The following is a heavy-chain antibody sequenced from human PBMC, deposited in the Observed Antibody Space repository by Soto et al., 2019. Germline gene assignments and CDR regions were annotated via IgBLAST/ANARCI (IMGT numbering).Heavy chain of an antibody. CDR3: ARGSGGTSYYFDY. D-gene: IGHD2-15*01. J-gene: IGHJ4*02. CDR1: GGTFSSYA. V-gene: IGHV1-69*13. CDR2: IIPIFGTA. Sequence: AVKVSCKASGGTFSSYAISWVRQAPGQGLEWMGGIIPIFGTANYAQKFQGRVTITADESTSTAYMELSSLRSEDTAVYYCARGSGGTSYYFDYWGQGTLVTVSS.